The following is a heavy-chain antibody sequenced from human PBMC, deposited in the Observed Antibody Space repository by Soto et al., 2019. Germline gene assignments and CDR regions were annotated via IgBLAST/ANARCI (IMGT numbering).Heavy chain of an antibody. D-gene: IGHD2-2*01. CDR1: GGSFSGYY. J-gene: IGHJ4*02. Sequence: PSETLSLTCAVYGGSFSGYYWSWIRQPPGKGLEWIGEINHSGSTNYNPSLKSRVTISVDTSKNQFSLKLSSVTAADTAVYYCARGSQLLWLWVFDYWGQGTLVTVSS. CDR3: ARGSQLLWLWVFDY. CDR2: INHSGST. V-gene: IGHV4-34*01.